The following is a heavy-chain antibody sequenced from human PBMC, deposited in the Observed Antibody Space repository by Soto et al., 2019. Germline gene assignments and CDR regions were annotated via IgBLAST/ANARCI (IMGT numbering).Heavy chain of an antibody. J-gene: IGHJ4*02. CDR1: GFKFRSYN. D-gene: IGHD4-17*01. CDR2: ISPSGGDI. Sequence: VSLRLSCAASGFKFRSYNMNWVRQAPGKGLEWLSYISPSGGDIYSADSVKGRFTISRDNAKNLLYLEMNRLRDADTAMYYCAKGATAVTTVGDYWGQGTLVTVSS. CDR3: AKGATAVTTVGDY. V-gene: IGHV3-21*05.